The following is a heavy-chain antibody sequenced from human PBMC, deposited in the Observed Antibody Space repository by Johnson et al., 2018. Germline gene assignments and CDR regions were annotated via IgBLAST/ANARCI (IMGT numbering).Heavy chain of an antibody. J-gene: IGHJ3*02. D-gene: IGHD4-17*01. CDR1: GFTFSSFR. CDR2: ISTTSRYI. Sequence: VQLVESGGGLVKPGGSLRLSCAASGFTFSSFRMNWVRQAPGKGLEWVSSISTTSRYIYYTDSVKGRFTISRDNARDSLYRQMNSLRAEDTALYYLAGEGRGYYGDHDGDACDIWGQGTLVTVPS. CDR3: AGEGRGYYGDHDGDACDI. V-gene: IGHV3-21*04.